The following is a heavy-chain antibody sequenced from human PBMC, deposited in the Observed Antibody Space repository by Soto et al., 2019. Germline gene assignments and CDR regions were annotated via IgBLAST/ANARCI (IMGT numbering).Heavy chain of an antibody. CDR3: ARAYCISTSCAYYFDY. J-gene: IGHJ4*02. CDR1: GGSISSGGYS. D-gene: IGHD2-2*01. V-gene: IGHV4-30-2*01. Sequence: PSETLSLTCAVSGGSISSGGYSWSWIRQPPGKGLEWIGYIYHSGSTYYNPSLKSRVTISVDRSKNQFSLKLSSVTAADSAVYYCARAYCISTSCAYYFDYWGQGTLVTVSS. CDR2: IYHSGST.